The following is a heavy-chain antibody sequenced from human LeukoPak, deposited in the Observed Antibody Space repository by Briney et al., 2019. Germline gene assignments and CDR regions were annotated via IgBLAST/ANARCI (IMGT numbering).Heavy chain of an antibody. V-gene: IGHV3-23*01. CDR2: I. D-gene: IGHD2-2*01. CDR3: VGGYQLLLFDD. Sequence: GGSPRLSCAASGFTFGDYAMSWVRQAPGKGLEWVSAIDSVKGRFTISRDNSKNTLYLQMKSLRAGDTALYYCVGGYQLLLFDDWGQGTLVTVSS. J-gene: IGHJ4*02. CDR1: GFTFGDYA.